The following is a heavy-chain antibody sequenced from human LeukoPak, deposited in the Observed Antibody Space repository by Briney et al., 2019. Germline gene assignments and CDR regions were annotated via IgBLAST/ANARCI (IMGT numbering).Heavy chain of an antibody. CDR2: IFYSGST. Sequence: PSETLSLTCSVSGGSINNYYWSWIRQPPGKGLEWIGHIFYSGSTNYNPSLKSRVTISLVMSKNQISLKLSSVTTADTAMYYCARVLYRRVDPWGQGTLVTVSS. CDR1: GGSINNYY. J-gene: IGHJ5*02. CDR3: ARVLYRRVDP. D-gene: IGHD2-2*02. V-gene: IGHV4-59*01.